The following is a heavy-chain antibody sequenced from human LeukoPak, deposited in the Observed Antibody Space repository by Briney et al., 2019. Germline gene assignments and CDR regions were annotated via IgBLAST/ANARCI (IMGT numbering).Heavy chain of an antibody. Sequence: SETLSLTCTVSGGSISSVSLYWNWIRQPAGKGLEWIGRIYSSGTTHYNPSLRSRVTISLDTSKNQFSLNLSSVTATDTAVFYCAKSGGPDYYDSSAFDIWGQGTMVTVSS. CDR3: AKSGGPDYYDSSAFDI. CDR2: IYSSGTT. CDR1: GGSISSVSLY. D-gene: IGHD3-22*01. V-gene: IGHV4-61*02. J-gene: IGHJ3*02.